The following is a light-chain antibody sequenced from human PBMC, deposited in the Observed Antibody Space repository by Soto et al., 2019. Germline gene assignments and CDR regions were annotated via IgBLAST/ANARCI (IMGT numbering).Light chain of an antibody. V-gene: IGLV1-51*02. CDR1: SSNIGNNY. J-gene: IGLJ2*01. CDR2: ENN. CDR3: GTWDSSLSDVV. Sequence: QSVLTQPHSVSAAPGQKVTISCSGSSSNIGNNYVSWYQQLPGTAPKLLIYENNKRPSGIPDRFSGSKSGTSATLGITGLQTGDEADYYCGTWDSSLSDVVFGGGTQLTVL.